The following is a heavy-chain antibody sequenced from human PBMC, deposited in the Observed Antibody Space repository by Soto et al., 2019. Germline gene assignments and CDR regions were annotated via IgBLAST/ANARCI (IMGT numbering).Heavy chain of an antibody. Sequence: GGSLRLSCAASGFTFSGSAMHWVRQASGKGLEWVGRIRSKANSYATAYAASVKGRFTISRDDSKNTAYLQMNSLKTEDTAVYYCTRGDSYCSGGSCYSANYYYMDVWGKGTTVTVSS. J-gene: IGHJ6*03. CDR1: GFTFSGSA. CDR3: TRGDSYCSGGSCYSANYYYMDV. D-gene: IGHD2-15*01. V-gene: IGHV3-73*01. CDR2: IRSKANSYAT.